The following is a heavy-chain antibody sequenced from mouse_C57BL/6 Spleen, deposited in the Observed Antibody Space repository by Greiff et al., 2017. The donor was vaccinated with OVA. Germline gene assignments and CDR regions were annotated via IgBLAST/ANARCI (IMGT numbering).Heavy chain of an antibody. V-gene: IGHV1-7*01. D-gene: IGHD1-1*01. Sequence: VKLMESGAELAKPGASVKLSCKASGYTFTSYWMHWVKPRHGQGLEWIGYINPSSGYTKYNQKFKDKATLTADKSSSTAYMQLSRLTYENTSVYYCARGGLRNAIDYWGQGTSVTVSS. CDR3: ARGGLRNAIDY. J-gene: IGHJ4*01. CDR1: GYTFTSYW. CDR2: INPSSGYT.